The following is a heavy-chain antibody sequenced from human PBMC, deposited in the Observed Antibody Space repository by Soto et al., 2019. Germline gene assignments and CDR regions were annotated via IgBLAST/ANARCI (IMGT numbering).Heavy chain of an antibody. CDR1: GFTFSSYG. V-gene: IGHV3-30*18. CDR3: AKDRWLVHFLDY. J-gene: IGHJ4*02. CDR2: ISYDGSNK. D-gene: IGHD6-19*01. Sequence: QVQLVESGGGVVQPGRYQRVSCAASGFTFSSYGMHWVRQAPGKGLEWVAVISYDGSNKYYADSVKGRFTISRDNSKNTLYLQMTSLRAEDTAVYYCAKDRWLVHFLDYWGQGTLVTVAS.